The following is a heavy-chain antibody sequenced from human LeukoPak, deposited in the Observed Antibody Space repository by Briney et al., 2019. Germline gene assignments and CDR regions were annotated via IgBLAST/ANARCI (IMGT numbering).Heavy chain of an antibody. D-gene: IGHD1-20*01. CDR3: ARVGITVIKWFDP. CDR1: GGSISSYY. CDR2: IYTSGST. J-gene: IGHJ5*02. V-gene: IGHV4-4*07. Sequence: PSETLSLTFTVSGGSISSYYWSWIRRPAGKGLEWIGRIYTSGSTNYNPSLKSRVTISVDKSKNQFSLKLSSVTAADTAVYYCARVGITVIKWFDPWVQGTLVTVSS.